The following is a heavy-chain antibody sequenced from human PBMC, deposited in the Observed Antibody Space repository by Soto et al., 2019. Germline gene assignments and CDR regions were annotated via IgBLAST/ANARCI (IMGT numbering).Heavy chain of an antibody. J-gene: IGHJ1*01. CDR1: GGTFSSYA. D-gene: IGHD2-15*01. CDR2: IIPIFGTA. V-gene: IGHV1-69*13. CDR3: AREGLDCSGGSCYSGYFQH. Sequence: GASVKVSCKASGGTFSSYAISWVRQAPGQGLEWMGGIIPIFGTANYAQKFQGRVTITADESTSTAYMELSSLRSEDTAVYYCAREGLDCSGGSCYSGYFQHWSQGTLVTVSS.